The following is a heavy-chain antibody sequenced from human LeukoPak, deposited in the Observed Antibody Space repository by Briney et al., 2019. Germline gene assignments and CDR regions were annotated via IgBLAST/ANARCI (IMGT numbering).Heavy chain of an antibody. D-gene: IGHD3-16*01. Sequence: GGSLRLSCAASGFTFNTYAMSWVRQAPGKGLEWVSAISGSGGSTYYADSVKGRFTISRDNSKNTLYLQMNSLRAEDTAVYYCAKRVSLGSIRRGFDYWGQGTLVTVSS. CDR2: ISGSGGST. V-gene: IGHV3-23*01. CDR1: GFTFNTYA. J-gene: IGHJ4*02. CDR3: AKRVSLGSIRRGFDY.